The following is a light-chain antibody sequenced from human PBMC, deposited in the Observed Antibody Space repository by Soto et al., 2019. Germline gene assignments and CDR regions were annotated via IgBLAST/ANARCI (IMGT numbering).Light chain of an antibody. CDR3: MQALQTPRT. CDR1: QSLLHSNGYNY. CDR2: LGS. V-gene: IGKV2-28*01. Sequence: DIVMTQSPLSLPVTPGEPASISCRSSQSLLHSNGYNYLDWYLQKPGQSPQLMIYLGSNRASGVPDRFSGSGSGTDFTLKISRVEAEDVGVYYCMQALQTPRTFGGGTKVVIK. J-gene: IGKJ4*01.